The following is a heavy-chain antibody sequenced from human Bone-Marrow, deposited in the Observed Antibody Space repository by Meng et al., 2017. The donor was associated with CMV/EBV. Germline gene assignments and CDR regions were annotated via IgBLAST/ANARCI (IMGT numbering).Heavy chain of an antibody. Sequence: SETLSLTCSVSGGSILSSSYYWAWIRQPPGKGLERIGNIYATGSSYYNPSLESRATISLDTPKNQVSLKLSSVTAADTAIYYCARVGYGYLFWGQGALVTVSS. J-gene: IGHJ4*02. D-gene: IGHD5-18*01. CDR3: ARVGYGYLF. CDR2: IYATGSS. CDR1: GGSILSSSYY. V-gene: IGHV4-39*07.